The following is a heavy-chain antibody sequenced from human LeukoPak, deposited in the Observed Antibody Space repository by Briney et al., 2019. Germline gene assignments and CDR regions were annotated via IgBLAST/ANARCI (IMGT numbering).Heavy chain of an antibody. J-gene: IGHJ4*02. CDR3: ARLGLGSGSSCDY. D-gene: IGHD3-10*01. CDR1: GDNFASYR. Sequence: AESLKISCKVSGDNFASYRIGWGLQMPGKGLEWMGFIYPGDSETKNSPYFQGQVTMSADKSISTAYLQWSSLKASDTAIYYCARLGLGSGSSCDYWGQGTLVTVSS. V-gene: IGHV5-51*01. CDR2: IYPGDSET.